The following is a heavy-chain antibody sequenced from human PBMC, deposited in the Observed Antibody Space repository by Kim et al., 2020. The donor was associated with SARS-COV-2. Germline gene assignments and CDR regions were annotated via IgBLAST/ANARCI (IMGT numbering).Heavy chain of an antibody. Sequence: SETLSLTCTVSGGSISSGGYYWSWIRHPGKGLEWIGYIYYSGSTYYNPSLKSRVTISVDTSKNQFSLKLSSVTAADTAVYYCARAHRTIFGVVEYMDVWGQGTTVTVSS. J-gene: IGHJ6*02. CDR1: GGSISSGGYY. D-gene: IGHD3-3*01. CDR3: ARAHRTIFGVVEYMDV. CDR2: IYYSGST. V-gene: IGHV4-31*03.